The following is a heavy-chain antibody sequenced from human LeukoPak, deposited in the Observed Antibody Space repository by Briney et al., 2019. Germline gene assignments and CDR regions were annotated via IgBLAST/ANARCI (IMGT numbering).Heavy chain of an antibody. D-gene: IGHD1-26*01. Sequence: GGSVRLSCAASGFTFSRSWMHWVRQGPGKGLMWVSRINIDGTTTDYADPVKGRFTISRDDAKNTLYLQMNSLTVEDTAVYYCVKSMGVNDNWGQGDLVSVSS. J-gene: IGHJ4*02. CDR1: GFTFSRSW. CDR2: INIDGTTT. V-gene: IGHV3-74*01. CDR3: VKSMGVNDN.